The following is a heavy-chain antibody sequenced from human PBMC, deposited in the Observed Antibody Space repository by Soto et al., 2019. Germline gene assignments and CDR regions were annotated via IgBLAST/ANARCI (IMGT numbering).Heavy chain of an antibody. CDR2: ISYDGSNK. J-gene: IGHJ3*02. CDR3: AREGLYYDSSGYSSMNDAFDI. Sequence: VGSLRLSCAASGFTFSSYAMHWVRQAPGKGLEWVAVISYDGSNKYYADSVKGRFTISRDNSKNTLYLQMNSLRAEDTAVYYCAREGLYYDSSGYSSMNDAFDIWGQGTMVTVSS. CDR1: GFTFSSYA. V-gene: IGHV3-30-3*01. D-gene: IGHD3-22*01.